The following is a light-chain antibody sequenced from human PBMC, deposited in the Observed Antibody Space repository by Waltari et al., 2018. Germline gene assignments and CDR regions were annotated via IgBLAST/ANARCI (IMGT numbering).Light chain of an antibody. CDR3: MQSPHTPWT. Sequence: MVVTQSPLSLRVTPGEPASISCRSRQSLFHRNGKNHLNWYLQKPGQSPQRLIYLGSNRASGVPDRFSGSGSGTDFTLRISRVEAEDVGVYYCMQSPHTPWTFGQGTKVEIK. CDR1: QSLFHRNGKNH. CDR2: LGS. J-gene: IGKJ1*01. V-gene: IGKV2-28*01.